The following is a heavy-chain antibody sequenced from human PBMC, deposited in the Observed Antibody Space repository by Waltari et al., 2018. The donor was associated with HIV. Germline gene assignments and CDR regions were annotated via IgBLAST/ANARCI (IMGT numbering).Heavy chain of an antibody. CDR2: INHSGST. CDR1: GGSFSGYY. J-gene: IGHJ5*02. Sequence: QVQLQQWGAGLLKPSETLSLTCAVYGGSFSGYYWTWIRQPPGKGLEWIGEINHSGSTNYNPSLKSRVTISVDTSKNQFSLKLSSVTAADTAVYYCARGGNWNYGLGNWFDPWGQGTLVTVSS. D-gene: IGHD1-7*01. V-gene: IGHV4-34*01. CDR3: ARGGNWNYGLGNWFDP.